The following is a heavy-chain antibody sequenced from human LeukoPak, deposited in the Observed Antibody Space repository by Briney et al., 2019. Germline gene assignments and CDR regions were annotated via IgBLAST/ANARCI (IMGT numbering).Heavy chain of an antibody. CDR2: IYTSGST. CDR3: ATAGDSTSPLDY. V-gene: IGHV4-4*07. CDR1: GGSFSNYY. D-gene: IGHD6-13*01. Sequence: SETLSLTCTVSGGSFSNYYWNWIRQPAGKGREWIGRIYTSGSTNYNPSLKSRVTMSVDTSKNQFSLKLNSVTAADTAVYYCATAGDSTSPLDYWGQGTPVTVSS. J-gene: IGHJ4*02.